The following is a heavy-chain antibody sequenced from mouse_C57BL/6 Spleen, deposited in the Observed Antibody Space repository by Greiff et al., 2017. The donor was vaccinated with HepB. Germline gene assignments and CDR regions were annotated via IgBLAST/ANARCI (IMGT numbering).Heavy chain of an antibody. Sequence: VKLQESGPGLVAPSQSLSITCTVSGFSLTSYGVHWVRQPPGKGLEWLVVIWSDGSTTYNSALKSRLSISKDNSKSQVFLKMNSLQTDDTAMYYCARHGFDDYDGGPSFAYWGQGTLVTVSA. V-gene: IGHV2-6-1*01. J-gene: IGHJ3*01. CDR1: GFSLTSYG. CDR3: ARHGFDDYDGGPSFAY. D-gene: IGHD2-4*01. CDR2: IWSDGST.